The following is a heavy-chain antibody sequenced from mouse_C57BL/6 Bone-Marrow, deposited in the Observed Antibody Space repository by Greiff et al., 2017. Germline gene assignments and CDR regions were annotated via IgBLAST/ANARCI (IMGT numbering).Heavy chain of an antibody. CDR3: ARDTTVVAPDY. J-gene: IGHJ4*01. Sequence: ESGPGLVKPSQSLSLTCSVTGYSITSGYYWNWIRQFPGNKLEWMGYISYDGSNNYNPSLKNRISITRDTSKNQFFLKLNSVTTEDTATYYCARDTTVVAPDYWGQGTSVTVSS. D-gene: IGHD1-1*01. CDR2: ISYDGSN. CDR1: GYSITSGYY. V-gene: IGHV3-6*01.